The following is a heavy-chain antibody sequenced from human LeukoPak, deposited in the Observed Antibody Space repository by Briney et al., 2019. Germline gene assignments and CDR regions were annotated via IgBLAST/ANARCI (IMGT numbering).Heavy chain of an antibody. V-gene: IGHV4-59*12. Sequence: PSETLSLTCTVSGASISSNYWSWIRQSPGKGLEWIGYISNSGSTNYNPSLKSRVTVSADTSKNQFSLKLGSVTAADTAVYYCARLAVEGYYYYGMDVWGQGTTVTVSS. CDR2: ISNSGST. J-gene: IGHJ6*02. CDR1: GASISSNY. CDR3: ARLAVEGYYYYGMDV.